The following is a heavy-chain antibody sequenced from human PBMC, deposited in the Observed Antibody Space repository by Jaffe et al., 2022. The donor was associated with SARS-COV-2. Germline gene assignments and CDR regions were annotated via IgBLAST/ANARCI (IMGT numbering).Heavy chain of an antibody. CDR2: ISWNSGSI. D-gene: IGHD6-13*01. Sequence: EVQLVESGGGLVQPGRSLRLSCAASGFTFDDYAMHWVRQAPGKGLEWVSGISWNSGSIGYADSVKGRFTISRDNAKNSLYLQMNSLRAEDTALYYCAKDSGIAAANLGHWGQGTLVTVSS. CDR3: AKDSGIAAANLGH. V-gene: IGHV3-9*01. J-gene: IGHJ4*02. CDR1: GFTFDDYA.